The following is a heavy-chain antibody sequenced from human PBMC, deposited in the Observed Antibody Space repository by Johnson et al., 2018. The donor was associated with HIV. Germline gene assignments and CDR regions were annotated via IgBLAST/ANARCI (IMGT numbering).Heavy chain of an antibody. J-gene: IGHJ3*02. V-gene: IGHV3-30*19. CDR2: ISYDGSNK. Sequence: QVQLVESGGGVVQPGRSLRLSCAASGFTFSYYGIHWVRQAPGKGLEWVAVISYDGSNKYYADSVKGRFTISRDNSKNTLYLQMNSLRAEDTAVYYCPVDTEAFDIWGQGTMVTVSS. CDR3: PVDTEAFDI. CDR1: GFTFSYYG. D-gene: IGHD1-14*01.